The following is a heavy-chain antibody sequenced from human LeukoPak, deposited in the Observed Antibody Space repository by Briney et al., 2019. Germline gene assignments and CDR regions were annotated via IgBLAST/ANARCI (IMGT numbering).Heavy chain of an antibody. Sequence: SETLSLTCTVSGGSISSGGYYWSWIRQHPGKGLEWIGYIYYSGSTYYNPSLKSRVTISVDTSKNQFSLKLSSVTAAETAVYYCARVHPSYYYYGMDVWGKGTTVTVSS. CDR1: GGSISSGGYY. CDR3: ARVHPSYYYYGMDV. CDR2: IYYSGST. J-gene: IGHJ6*04. V-gene: IGHV4-31*03.